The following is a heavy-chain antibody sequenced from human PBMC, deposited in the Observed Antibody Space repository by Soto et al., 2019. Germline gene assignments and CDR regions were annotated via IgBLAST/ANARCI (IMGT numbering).Heavy chain of an antibody. V-gene: IGHV4-59*08. CDR2: IYYSGST. J-gene: IGHJ3*02. CDR3: ARHLLSLSGSYEDAFDI. Sequence: TSETLSLTCTVSGGSISSYYWSWIRQPPGKGLEWIGYIYYSGSTNYNPSLKSRVTISVDTSKNQFSLKLSSVTAADTAVYYCARHLLSLSGSYEDAFDIWGQGTMVTVSS. D-gene: IGHD3-10*01. CDR1: GGSISSYY.